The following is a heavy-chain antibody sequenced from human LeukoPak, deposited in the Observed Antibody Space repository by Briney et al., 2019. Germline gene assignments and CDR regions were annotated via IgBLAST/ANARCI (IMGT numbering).Heavy chain of an antibody. J-gene: IGHJ6*03. CDR1: GYTFTSYD. CDR3: ARAPTWSSTSYNYYYMDV. Sequence: ASVKVSCKASGYTFTSYDINWVRQATGQGPEWMGWMNPNSGDTGYAQKFQGRVTMTKNTSISTAYMELSSLRSEDTALYYCARAPTWSSTSYNYYYMDVWGKGTTVTISS. CDR2: MNPNSGDT. V-gene: IGHV1-8*01. D-gene: IGHD3-3*01.